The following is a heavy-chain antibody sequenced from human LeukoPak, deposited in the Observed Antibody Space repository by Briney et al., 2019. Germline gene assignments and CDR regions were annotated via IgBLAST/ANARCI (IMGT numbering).Heavy chain of an antibody. V-gene: IGHV4-59*01. CDR2: IYYSGST. Sequence: PSETLSLTCTVSGGPISSYYWSWIRQPPGKGLEWIGDIYYSGSTNYNTSLKSRVTISVEPSKNQFSLKLSSGTAADTAVYYCARALYSSGHLDYWGQGTLVTVSS. CDR1: GGPISSYY. CDR3: ARALYSSGHLDY. D-gene: IGHD6-19*01. J-gene: IGHJ4*02.